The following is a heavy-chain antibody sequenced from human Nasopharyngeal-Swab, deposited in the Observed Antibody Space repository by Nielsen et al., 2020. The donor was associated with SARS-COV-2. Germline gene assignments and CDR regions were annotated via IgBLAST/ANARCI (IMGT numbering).Heavy chain of an antibody. V-gene: IGHV4-39*01. D-gene: IGHD3-9*01. CDR3: ARAGVDTSTGSSGGCFDY. Sequence: SETLSLTCTVSGSSIRSSSSYWGWIRQTPGKGLEWIGSIYYSGSTYYTPSLKSRVTISVDTSKNQFSLKLTSVTAADTAVYYCARAGVDTSTGSSGGCFDYWGQGALVTVSS. CDR2: IYYSGST. J-gene: IGHJ4*02. CDR1: GSSIRSSSSY.